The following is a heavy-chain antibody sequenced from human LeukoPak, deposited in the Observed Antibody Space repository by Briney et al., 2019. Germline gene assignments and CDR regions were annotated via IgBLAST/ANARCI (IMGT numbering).Heavy chain of an antibody. J-gene: IGHJ4*02. V-gene: IGHV3-23*01. CDR2: ISTSGVST. Sequence: GGSLRLSCAASGFTFSSYAMSWVRQAPGKGLEWVSAISTSGVSTHYADSVKGRFTISRDISKNAVFLQMNSLRAEDTAVYYCARDSYGDANFDTWGQGTLVTVSS. CDR3: ARDSYGDANFDT. D-gene: IGHD4-17*01. CDR1: GFTFSSYA.